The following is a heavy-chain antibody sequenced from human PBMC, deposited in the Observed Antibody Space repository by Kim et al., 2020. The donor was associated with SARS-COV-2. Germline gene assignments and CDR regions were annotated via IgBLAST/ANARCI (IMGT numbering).Heavy chain of an antibody. CDR2: IKSKTDGGTT. CDR3: TTVYPRTPGYCSGGSCYSPI. CDR1: GFTFSNAW. Sequence: GGSLRLSCAASGFTFSNAWMSWVRQAPGKGLEWVGRIKSKTDGGTTDYAAPVKGRFTISRDDSKNTLYLQMNSLKTEDTAVYYCTTVYPRTPGYCSGGSCYSPICGQGTMVTVSS. D-gene: IGHD2-15*01. V-gene: IGHV3-15*01. J-gene: IGHJ3*02.